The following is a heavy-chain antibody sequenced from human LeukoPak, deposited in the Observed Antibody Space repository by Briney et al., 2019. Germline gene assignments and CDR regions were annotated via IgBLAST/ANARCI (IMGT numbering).Heavy chain of an antibody. V-gene: IGHV4-34*01. CDR2: INHSGST. CDR1: GGSFSGYY. CDR3: AIHVEMATTTNY. J-gene: IGHJ4*02. D-gene: IGHD5-24*01. Sequence: SETLSLTCAVYGGSFSGYYWSWIRQPPGKGLEWIGEINHSGSTNYNPSLKSQVTISVDTSKNQFSLKLSSVTAADTAVYYCAIHVEMATTTNYWGQGTLVTVSS.